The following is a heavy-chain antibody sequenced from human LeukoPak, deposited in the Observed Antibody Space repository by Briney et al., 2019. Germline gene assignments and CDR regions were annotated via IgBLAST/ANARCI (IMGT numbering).Heavy chain of an antibody. CDR1: GYSFTTYW. J-gene: IGHJ4*02. D-gene: IGHD6-19*01. CDR2: IDPSDSHT. Sequence: GESLKISCKGSGYSFTTYWIGWVRQMPGKGLEWMGRIDPSDSHTNYSPSFQGHVTISADKSISTAYLQWSSLKASDTAMYYCARQTSSGWYPVFAGFWGQGTLVTVSS. V-gene: IGHV5-10-1*01. CDR3: ARQTSSGWYPVFAGF.